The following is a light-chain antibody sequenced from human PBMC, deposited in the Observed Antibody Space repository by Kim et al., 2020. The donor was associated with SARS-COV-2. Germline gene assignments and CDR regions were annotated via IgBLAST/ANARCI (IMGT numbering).Light chain of an antibody. CDR2: KAS. CDR3: KQYDDLSWT. Sequence: DIQMTQSPSTLSASVGDRVTITCRASQSISAWLAWYQQKPGKAPKLLIYKASSLEGGVPSRFSGSGSGTEFTLTISSLQPDDFATYYCKQYDDLSWTFGQGTKVDIK. J-gene: IGKJ1*01. CDR1: QSISAW. V-gene: IGKV1-5*03.